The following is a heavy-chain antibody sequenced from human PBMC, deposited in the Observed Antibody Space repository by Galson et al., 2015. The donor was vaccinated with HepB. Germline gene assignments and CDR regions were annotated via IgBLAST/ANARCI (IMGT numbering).Heavy chain of an antibody. D-gene: IGHD2-2*01. J-gene: IGHJ4*02. V-gene: IGHV3-7*01. Sequence: SLRLSCAASGFTFTGYWMNWVRQAPGKGLEWVANIKRDGSVKYYVDSVKGRFTISRDNAKNSLFLQMDSLRAEDTAVYYCARGTGWYCSGTNCYPTKLDYWGQGTLVTVSS. CDR3: ARGTGWYCSGTNCYPTKLDY. CDR1: GFTFTGYW. CDR2: IKRDGSVK.